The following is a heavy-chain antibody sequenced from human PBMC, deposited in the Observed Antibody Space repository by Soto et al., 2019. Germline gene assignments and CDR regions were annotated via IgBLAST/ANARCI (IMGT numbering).Heavy chain of an antibody. CDR2: LYTRGTT. CDR3: AKGRTYYFDS. J-gene: IGHJ4*02. Sequence: SETLSLTCSVSGASISNFYWSWIRQSAGKGLEWIGRLYTRGTTDYNPSLKSRVTMSIDTSKNRVSLSLTSVTAADTAVYYCAKGRTYYFDSWGQGIVVTVSS. V-gene: IGHV4-4*07. CDR1: GASISNFY.